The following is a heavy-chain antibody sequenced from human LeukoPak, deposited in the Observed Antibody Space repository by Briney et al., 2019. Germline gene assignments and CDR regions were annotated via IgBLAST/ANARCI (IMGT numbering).Heavy chain of an antibody. CDR1: GFTFTSYA. J-gene: IGHJ5*02. D-gene: IGHD6-6*01. Sequence: GGSLGLSCEASGFTFTSYAMSWVRQAPGKGLEWVSLISDSGSNTYYADSVKGRFTISRDNSKNTLYLQMNSLRAEDTAVYYCASQTIAARPGENWFDPWGQGTLVAVSS. CDR2: ISDSGSNT. V-gene: IGHV3-23*01. CDR3: ASQTIAARPGENWFDP.